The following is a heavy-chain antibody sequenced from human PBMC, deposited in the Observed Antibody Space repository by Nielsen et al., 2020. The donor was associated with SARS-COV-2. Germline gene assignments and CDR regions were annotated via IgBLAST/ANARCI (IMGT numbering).Heavy chain of an antibody. CDR3: ARGIAVAGTVDY. Sequence: ASVKVSCKVSGYTLTELSMHWVRQAPGKGLEWMGGFDPEDGETIYAQKFQGRVTMTEDTSTDTAYMELSSLRSEDTAVYYCARGIAVAGTVDYWGQGTLVTVSS. CDR2: FDPEDGET. J-gene: IGHJ4*02. V-gene: IGHV1-24*01. CDR1: GYTLTELS. D-gene: IGHD6-19*01.